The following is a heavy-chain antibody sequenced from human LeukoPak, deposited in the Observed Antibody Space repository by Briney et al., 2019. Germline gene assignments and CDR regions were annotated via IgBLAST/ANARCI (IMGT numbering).Heavy chain of an antibody. D-gene: IGHD6-19*01. Sequence: SETLSLTCAVYGGSFSGYYWIWLRQPPGKGLEWIGYIYYSGSTNYNPSLKSRVTISVDTSKNQFSLKLSSVTAADTAVYYCARSPGYSSGWYDYWGQGTLVTVSS. CDR1: GGSFSGYY. J-gene: IGHJ4*02. V-gene: IGHV4-59*01. CDR2: IYYSGST. CDR3: ARSPGYSSGWYDY.